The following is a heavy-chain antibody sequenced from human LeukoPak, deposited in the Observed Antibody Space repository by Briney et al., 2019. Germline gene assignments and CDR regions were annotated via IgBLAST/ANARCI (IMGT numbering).Heavy chain of an antibody. CDR1: GGSISSGSYY. CDR2: IYTSGST. D-gene: IGHD2-21*02. Sequence: TLSLTCTVSGGSISSGSYYWSWIRQPAGKGLEWIGRIYTSGSTNYNPSLKSRVTISVDTSKNQFSLKLSSVTAADTAVYYCARHPPRGDDGDAFDMWGQGTMVTVSS. J-gene: IGHJ3*02. V-gene: IGHV4-61*02. CDR3: ARHPPRGDDGDAFDM.